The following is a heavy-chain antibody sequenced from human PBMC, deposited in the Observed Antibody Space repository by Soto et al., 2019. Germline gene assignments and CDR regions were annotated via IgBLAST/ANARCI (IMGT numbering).Heavy chain of an antibody. D-gene: IGHD5-12*01. Sequence: GGSLRLSCAASGFIFSSYSMNWVRQAPGKGLEWVSYISSSSSNIYYADSVKGRFTISRDDAKNSLYLEMNSLRAEDTAVYYCARDAREGGYDFDYWGQGTLVTVSS. J-gene: IGHJ4*02. CDR1: GFIFSSYS. CDR3: ARDAREGGYDFDY. V-gene: IGHV3-48*01. CDR2: ISSSSSNI.